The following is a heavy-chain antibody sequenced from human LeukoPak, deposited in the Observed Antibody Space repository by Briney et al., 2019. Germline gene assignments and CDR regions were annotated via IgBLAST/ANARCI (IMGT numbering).Heavy chain of an antibody. D-gene: IGHD3-22*01. CDR3: ARDSYYDSSGYYLVY. J-gene: IGHJ4*02. CDR2: ISYDGSNK. Sequence: GGSLRLSCAASGFTFSSYAMHWVRQAPGKGLEWVAVISYDGSNKYYADSVKGRVTISRDNSKNTLYLQMNSLRAEDTAVYYCARDSYYDSSGYYLVYWGQGTLVTVSS. V-gene: IGHV3-30-3*01. CDR1: GFTFSSYA.